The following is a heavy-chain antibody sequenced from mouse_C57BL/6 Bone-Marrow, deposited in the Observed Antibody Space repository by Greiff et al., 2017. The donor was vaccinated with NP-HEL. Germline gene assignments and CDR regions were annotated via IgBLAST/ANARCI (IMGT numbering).Heavy chain of an antibody. V-gene: IGHV1-81*01. CDR2: IYPRSGNT. D-gene: IGHD2-4*01. Sequence: QVQLQQSGAELARPGASVKLSCKASGYTFTSYGISWVKQRTGQGLEWIGEIYPRSGNTYYTEKFKGKATLTADKSSSTAYLELRSLTSEDSAVYFCARGDYAPDDLDYGGQGTTPTVSS. CDR1: GYTFTSYG. J-gene: IGHJ2*01. CDR3: ARGDYAPDDLDY.